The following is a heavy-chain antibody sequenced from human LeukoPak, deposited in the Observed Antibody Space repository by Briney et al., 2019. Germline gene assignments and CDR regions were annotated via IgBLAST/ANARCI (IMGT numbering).Heavy chain of an antibody. CDR2: ISGGGGNT. Sequence: GGSLRLSCAASGFTFTSYAMSWVRQAPGKGLEWVSAISGGGGNTEYADSVKGRFTISRDNAKNSLFLQMNSLRDEDTAVYYCARDMYYGDYEIDYWGQGTLVTVSS. V-gene: IGHV3-23*01. CDR3: ARDMYYGDYEIDY. CDR1: GFTFTSYA. D-gene: IGHD4-17*01. J-gene: IGHJ4*02.